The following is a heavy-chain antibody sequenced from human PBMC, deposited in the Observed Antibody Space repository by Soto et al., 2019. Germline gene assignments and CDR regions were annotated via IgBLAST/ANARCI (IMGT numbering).Heavy chain of an antibody. V-gene: IGHV3-23*01. CDR1: GFTFSSYA. J-gene: IGHJ6*03. Sequence: PGGSLRLSCAASGFTFSSYAMSWVRQAPGKGLEWVSAISGSGGSTYYADSVKGRFTISRDNSKNTLYLQMNSLRAEDTAVYYCANLYGDYYYYYYMDVWGKGTTVTVSS. CDR2: ISGSGGST. CDR3: ANLYGDYYYYYYMDV. D-gene: IGHD4-17*01.